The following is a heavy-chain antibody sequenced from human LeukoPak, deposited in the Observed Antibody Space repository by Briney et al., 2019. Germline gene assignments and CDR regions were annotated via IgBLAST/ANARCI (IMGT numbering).Heavy chain of an antibody. D-gene: IGHD3-22*01. V-gene: IGHV4-31*03. CDR2: IYYSGST. J-gene: IGHJ4*02. Sequence: SETLSLTCTVSGGPISSGGYYWSWIRQHPGKGLEWIGYIYYSGSTYYNPSLKSRVTISVDTSKNQFSLKLSSVTAADTAVYYCASQGDSSGMYYFDYWGQGTLVTVSS. CDR3: ASQGDSSGMYYFDY. CDR1: GGPISSGGYY.